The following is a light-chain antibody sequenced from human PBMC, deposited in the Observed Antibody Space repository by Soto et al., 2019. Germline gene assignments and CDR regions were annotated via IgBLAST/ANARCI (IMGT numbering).Light chain of an antibody. CDR3: QSYNNWPPMYT. CDR2: GAS. V-gene: IGKV3-15*01. CDR1: LSVGSN. J-gene: IGKJ2*01. Sequence: EIVMTQSPATLSVSPGERATLSCRASLSVGSNLAWYQQKPGQAPRLLIYGASTRATGIPARFSGSGSGTEFTLTISSLQSEDFAVYYCQSYNNWPPMYTFGQGTKLEIK.